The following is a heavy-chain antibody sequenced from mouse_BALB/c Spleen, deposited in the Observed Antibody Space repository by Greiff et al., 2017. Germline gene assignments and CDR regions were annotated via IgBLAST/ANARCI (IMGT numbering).Heavy chain of an antibody. J-gene: IGHJ3*01. V-gene: IGHV1S81*02. CDR2: INPSNGGT. Sequence: QVQLQQSGAELVKPGASVKLSCKASGYTFTSYYMYWVKQRPGQGLEWIGEINPSNGGTNFNEKFKSKATLTVDKSSSTAYMQLSSLTSEDSAVYYCTRCGIKGRAWFAYWGQGTLVTVSA. CDR3: TRCGIKGRAWFAY. CDR1: GYTFTSYY. D-gene: IGHD2-4*01.